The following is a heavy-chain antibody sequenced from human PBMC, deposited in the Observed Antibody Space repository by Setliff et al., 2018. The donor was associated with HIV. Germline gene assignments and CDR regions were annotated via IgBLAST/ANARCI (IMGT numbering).Heavy chain of an antibody. CDR2: IFHSGST. J-gene: IGHJ5*02. Sequence: SETLSLTCTVSGYSISSGYYWGWIRQPPGKGLEWIGSIFHSGSTYYNPSLKSRVTISVDTSKNQFSLKLSSVTAADTAMYYCARGGAHYYGSGSYYNWFDPWGQGTLVTVSS. V-gene: IGHV4-38-2*02. D-gene: IGHD3-10*01. CDR3: ARGGAHYYGSGSYYNWFDP. CDR1: GYSISSGYY.